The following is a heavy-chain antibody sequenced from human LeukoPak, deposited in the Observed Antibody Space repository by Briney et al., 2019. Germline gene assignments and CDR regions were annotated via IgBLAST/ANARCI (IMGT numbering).Heavy chain of an antibody. J-gene: IGHJ4*02. Sequence: GGSLRLSCAASEFSFSSYDMNWVRQAPGKGLEWISHISSSSSTIYYADSVKGRFTISRDNAKNSLYLQMNSLRAEDTAVYYCARDLGYYDSSGPLDYWGQGTLVTVSS. CDR2: ISSSSSTI. V-gene: IGHV3-48*04. CDR1: EFSFSSYD. D-gene: IGHD3-22*01. CDR3: ARDLGYYDSSGPLDY.